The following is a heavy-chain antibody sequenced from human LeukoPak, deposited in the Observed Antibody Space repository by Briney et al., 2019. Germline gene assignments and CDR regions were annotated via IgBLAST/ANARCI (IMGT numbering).Heavy chain of an antibody. CDR1: GFTFSSYG. J-gene: IGHJ4*02. CDR2: IWNDGTNK. D-gene: IGHD2-2*01. CDR3: ARDYCSSTSCLFDY. Sequence: GGSLSLSCAASGFTFSSYGMHWVRQAPGKGLEWVAVIWNDGTNKYYADSVKGRFTISRDNSKNTLSLQMNSLKAEDTAVYYCARDYCSSTSCLFDYWGQGTLVTVSS. V-gene: IGHV3-33*01.